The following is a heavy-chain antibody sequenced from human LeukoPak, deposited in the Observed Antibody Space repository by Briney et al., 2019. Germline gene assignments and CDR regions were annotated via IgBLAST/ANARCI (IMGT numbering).Heavy chain of an antibody. D-gene: IGHD6-13*01. Sequence: ASVKVSCKASGGTFSSYAISWVRQAPGQGLEWMGGIIPIFGTANYAQKFQGRVTITADESTSTAYMELSSLRSEDTAVYYCARAIKRSGIAAAGLNWFDPWGQGTLVTVSS. CDR2: IIPIFGTA. CDR1: GGTFSSYA. J-gene: IGHJ5*02. V-gene: IGHV1-69*13. CDR3: ARAIKRSGIAAAGLNWFDP.